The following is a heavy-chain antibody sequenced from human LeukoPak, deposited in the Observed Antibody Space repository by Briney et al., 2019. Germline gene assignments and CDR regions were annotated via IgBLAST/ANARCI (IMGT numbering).Heavy chain of an antibody. V-gene: IGHV4-59*01. Sequence: SETLSLTCTVSGGSINSYYWTWIRQPPGKGLEWIGYISYSGATSYNPSLKSRVTISEDTSKNQFYLRLSSMTAADTAIYYCAAGGYYGSGAFHIWGQGTLVTVSP. CDR3: AAGGYYGSGAFHI. CDR1: GGSINSYY. CDR2: ISYSGAT. D-gene: IGHD3-10*01. J-gene: IGHJ4*02.